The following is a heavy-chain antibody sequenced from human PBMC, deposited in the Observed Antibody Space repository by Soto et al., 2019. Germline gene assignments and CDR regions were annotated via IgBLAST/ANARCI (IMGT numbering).Heavy chain of an antibody. J-gene: IGHJ4*02. V-gene: IGHV3-30-3*01. Sequence: PGGSLRLSCAASGFSFSDHAMHWVRRAPGQGLEWVALVAHDGTSKYYADSVTGRFTISSDKSSNTLFLQMDSLDTEDTAVYYCARDNRITAIVAEFDLWGRGTLVTVSS. CDR3: ARDNRITAIVAEFDL. D-gene: IGHD1-20*01. CDR2: VAHDGTSK. CDR1: GFSFSDHA.